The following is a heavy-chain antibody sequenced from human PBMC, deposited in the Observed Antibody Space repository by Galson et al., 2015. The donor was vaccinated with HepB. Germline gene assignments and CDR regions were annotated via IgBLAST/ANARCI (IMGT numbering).Heavy chain of an antibody. Sequence: SLRLSCAASGFTVSSNYMNWVRQAPGKGLEWVSVIYHDETTYYADSVRGRFSISRDNSKNTLYLQMNSLRVEDTAIYYCAKSPPGFLEWSSHYYMDVWGSGTTVTVSS. D-gene: IGHD3-3*01. V-gene: IGHV3-53*01. J-gene: IGHJ6*03. CDR1: GFTVSSNY. CDR3: AKSPPGFLEWSSHYYMDV. CDR2: IYHDETT.